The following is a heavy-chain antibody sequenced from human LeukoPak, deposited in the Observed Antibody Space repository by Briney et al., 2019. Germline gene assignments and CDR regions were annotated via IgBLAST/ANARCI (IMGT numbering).Heavy chain of an antibody. CDR1: GFTFSSYW. V-gene: IGHV3-7*01. J-gene: IGHJ4*02. D-gene: IGHD6-19*01. CDR3: ARELMRIAVAGGDY. CDR2: IKQDGSEK. Sequence: PGGSLRLSCAASGFTFSSYWMSWVCQAPGKGLEWVANIKQDGSEKYYVDSVKGRFTISRDNAKNSLYLQMNSLRAEDTAVYYCARELMRIAVAGGDYWGQGTLVTVSS.